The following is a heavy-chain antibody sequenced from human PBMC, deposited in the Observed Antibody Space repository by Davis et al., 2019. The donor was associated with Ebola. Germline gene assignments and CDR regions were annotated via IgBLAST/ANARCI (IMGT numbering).Heavy chain of an antibody. Sequence: GSLRPSCTVPGGSISSYYWSWIRQPPGKGLEWIGYIYYSGSTNYNPSLKSRVTISVDTSKNQFSLKLSSVTAADTAVYYCAGFGAFDIWGQGTMVTVSS. CDR2: IYYSGST. D-gene: IGHD3-16*01. J-gene: IGHJ3*02. CDR1: GGSISSYY. CDR3: AGFGAFDI. V-gene: IGHV4-59*01.